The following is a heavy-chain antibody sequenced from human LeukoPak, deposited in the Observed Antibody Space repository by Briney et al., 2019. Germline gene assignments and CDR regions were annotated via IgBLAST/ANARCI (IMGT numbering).Heavy chain of an antibody. D-gene: IGHD1-26*01. V-gene: IGHV3-23*01. CDR2: ISGSGGST. CDR1: GFTFSSYA. J-gene: IGHJ4*02. CDR3: ARDEVGTIGGSYSTY. Sequence: PGGSLRLSCAASGFTFSSYAMSWVRQAPGKGLEWVSAISGSGGSTYYADSVKGRFTISRDNSKNTLYLQMNSLRAEDTAVYYCARDEVGTIGGSYSTYWGQGTLVTVSS.